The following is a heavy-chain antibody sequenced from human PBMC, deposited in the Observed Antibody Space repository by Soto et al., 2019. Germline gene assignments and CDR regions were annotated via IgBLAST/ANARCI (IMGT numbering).Heavy chain of an antibody. Sequence: SETLSLTCTVSNGSVSSGTYSWSWVRQPPGKGLEWIGYIYYSGTTYYTPSLKSRLTMSMDRANDHFSLNLTSVTAADTAVYFCARGHYNYAMDVWGQGTTVTVSS. CDR2: IYYSGTT. V-gene: IGHV4-30-2*01. CDR1: NGSVSSGTYS. CDR3: ARGHYNYAMDV. J-gene: IGHJ6*02.